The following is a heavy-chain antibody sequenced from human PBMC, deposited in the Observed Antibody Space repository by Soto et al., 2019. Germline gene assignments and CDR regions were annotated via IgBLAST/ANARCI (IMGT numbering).Heavy chain of an antibody. CDR2: ISSSSSYI. CDR3: ARDQSGSGSYHV. CDR1: GFTFSSYS. Sequence: PGGSLRLSCAASGFTFSSYSMNWVRQAPGKGLEWVSSISSSSSYIYYADSVKGRFTISRDNAKNSLYLQMNSLRAEDTAVYYFARDQSGSGSYHVWGQGTTVTVSS. D-gene: IGHD3-10*01. J-gene: IGHJ6*02. V-gene: IGHV3-21*01.